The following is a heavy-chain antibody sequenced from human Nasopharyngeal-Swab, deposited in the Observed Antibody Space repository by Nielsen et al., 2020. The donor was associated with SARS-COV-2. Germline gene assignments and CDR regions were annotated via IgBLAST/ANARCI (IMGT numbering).Heavy chain of an antibody. Sequence: GESLKISCVASGFTFSSYAMDWVRQAPGKGLEWVSYIRSSGSAIYYADSVKGRFTISRDNDKNSLYLQMNSLRDEDTAVYYCARDRRPLPGDVQGVLMDSWGQGTLVTVSS. D-gene: IGHD3-10*02. CDR3: ARDRRPLPGDVQGVLMDS. CDR1: GFTFSSYA. J-gene: IGHJ5*02. CDR2: IRSSGSAI. V-gene: IGHV3-48*02.